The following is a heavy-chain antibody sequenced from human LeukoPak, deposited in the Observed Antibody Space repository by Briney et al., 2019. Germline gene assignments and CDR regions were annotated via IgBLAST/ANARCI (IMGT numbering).Heavy chain of an antibody. D-gene: IGHD6-19*01. CDR2: MSGSGDNS. CDR1: GFTFSSYA. CDR3: AKAGGGWSPFDY. V-gene: IGHV3-23*01. J-gene: IGHJ4*02. Sequence: GGSLRLSCAVSGFTFSSYAMSWVRQAPGKGLEWVSAMSGSGDNSYYADSVKGRFTISRDNSKNKLYLQMISLRAEDTALYYCAKAGGGWSPFDYWGQGTLVTVSS.